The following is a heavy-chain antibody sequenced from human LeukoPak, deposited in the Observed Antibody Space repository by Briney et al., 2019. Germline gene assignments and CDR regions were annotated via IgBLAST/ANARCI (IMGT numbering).Heavy chain of an antibody. CDR3: ARVAGYCDSTSNCYSDF. J-gene: IGHJ4*02. V-gene: IGHV3-21*01. Sequence: VGSLRLSCAASGFMFNIYTMNWVRQSPGKGLEWVSSISISSSNKYYADSVKGRFTISRDNAKNSLYLQMHSLRAEDTAVYYCARVAGYCDSTSNCYSDFWGQGTLVTVSS. CDR2: ISISSSNK. D-gene: IGHD2-2*01. CDR1: GFMFNIYT.